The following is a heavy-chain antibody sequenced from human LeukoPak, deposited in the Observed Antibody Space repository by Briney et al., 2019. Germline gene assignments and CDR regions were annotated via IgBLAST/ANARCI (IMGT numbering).Heavy chain of an antibody. Sequence: GASVKVSCKASGGTFSSYAISWVRQAPGQGLEWMGGIIPIFGTANYAQKFQGRVTITTDESTSTAYMELSSLRSEDTAVYYCARSPIQTGTNSYYFDYWGQGTLVTVSS. J-gene: IGHJ4*02. D-gene: IGHD1-7*01. CDR2: IIPIFGTA. V-gene: IGHV1-69*05. CDR1: GGTFSSYA. CDR3: ARSPIQTGTNSYYFDY.